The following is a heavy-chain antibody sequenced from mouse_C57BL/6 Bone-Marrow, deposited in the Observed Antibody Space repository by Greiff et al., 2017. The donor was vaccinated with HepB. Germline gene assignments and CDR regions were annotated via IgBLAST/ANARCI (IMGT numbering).Heavy chain of an antibody. CDR2: ISNGGGST. CDR3: ARQGGSSTWFAY. CDR1: GFTFSDYY. J-gene: IGHJ3*01. Sequence: EVKLQESGGGLVQPGGSLKLSCAASGFTFSDYYMYWVRQTPEKRLEWVAYISNGGGSTYYPDTVKGRFTISRDNAKNTLYLQMSRLKSEDTAMYYCARQGGSSTWFAYWGQGTLVTVSA. V-gene: IGHV5-12*01. D-gene: IGHD1-1*01.